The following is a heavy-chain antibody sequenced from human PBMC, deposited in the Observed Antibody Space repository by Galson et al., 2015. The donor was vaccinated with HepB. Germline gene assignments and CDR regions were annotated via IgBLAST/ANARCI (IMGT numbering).Heavy chain of an antibody. J-gene: IGHJ5*02. CDR2: T. V-gene: IGHV1-69*06. Sequence: TNYAQNFKGRVTITADKSTRTVYMELSFLRSEDTAVYYCASYSNSNWFDPWGQGTLVTVSS. CDR3: ASYSNSNWFDP. D-gene: IGHD4-11*01.